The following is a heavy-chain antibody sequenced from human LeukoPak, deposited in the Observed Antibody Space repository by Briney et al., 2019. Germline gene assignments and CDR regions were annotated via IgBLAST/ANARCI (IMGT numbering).Heavy chain of an antibody. CDR3: ARGSEWDLLGSYDY. D-gene: IGHD1-26*01. J-gene: IGHJ4*02. Sequence: GGSLRLSCAASGFTFSTYAMHWVRQAPGRGLEWVALISYDGSNKYYADSVKGRFTISRGDSEKTLYLHMNSLRTEDTALYYCARGSEWDLLGSYDYWGQGTLVTVSS. CDR1: GFTFSTYA. V-gene: IGHV3-30-3*01. CDR2: ISYDGSNK.